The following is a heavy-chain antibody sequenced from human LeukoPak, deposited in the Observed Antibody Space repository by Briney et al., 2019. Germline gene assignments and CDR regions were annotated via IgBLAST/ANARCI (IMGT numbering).Heavy chain of an antibody. V-gene: IGHV3-7*03. CDR1: GFTFSSYW. CDR3: ARVYSSSSGKNAFDF. CDR2: IKEDGSAK. Sequence: GGSLRLSCAVSGFTFSSYWMSWVRQAPGKGLEWVANIKEDGSAKDHVDSVKGRFTISRDNAKNSLSLRMNSLRAEDTAVYYCARVYSSSSGKNAFDFWGQGTLVTVSS. D-gene: IGHD6-6*01. J-gene: IGHJ3*01.